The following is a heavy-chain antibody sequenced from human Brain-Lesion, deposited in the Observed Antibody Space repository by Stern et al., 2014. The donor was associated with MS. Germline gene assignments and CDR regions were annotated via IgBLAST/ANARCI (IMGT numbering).Heavy chain of an antibody. D-gene: IGHD4-17*01. CDR3: ARAPSPDYGDGGYFDF. V-gene: IGHV4-31*03. CDR1: GDSISRGGYY. CDR2: IYYNGNA. J-gene: IGHJ4*02. Sequence: VQLVESGPGLVKPSQTLSLTCTVSGDSISRGGYYWSWIRQHPGKGLEWIGHIYYNGNAYYNPSLKSRVVISLDTSKNQFSLKLTSVTAADTAVFYCARAPSPDYGDGGYFDFWGQGTLVTVSS.